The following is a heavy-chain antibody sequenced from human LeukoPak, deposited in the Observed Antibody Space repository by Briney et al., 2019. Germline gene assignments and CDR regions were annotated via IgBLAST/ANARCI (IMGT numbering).Heavy chain of an antibody. CDR1: RFIFRNYA. CDR3: AKADATIGGAFDT. D-gene: IGHD3-16*01. J-gene: IGHJ3*02. CDR2: ISGTADSK. Sequence: GGSLRLSCAASRFIFRNYAMSWVRQAPGRGLEWLSIISGTADSKYYADSVMGRFTISRDNPRSTLYLEMNILRAEDTAVYYCAKADATIGGAFDTWGQGTMVIVSS. V-gene: IGHV3-23*01.